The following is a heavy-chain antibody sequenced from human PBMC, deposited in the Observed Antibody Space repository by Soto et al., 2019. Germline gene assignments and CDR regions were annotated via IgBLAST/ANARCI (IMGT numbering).Heavy chain of an antibody. V-gene: IGHV4-4*07. J-gene: IGHJ5*02. D-gene: IGHD1-1*01. CDR2: IYATGTT. CDR3: VRDGTKTLRDWFDT. CDR1: GASISGFY. Sequence: PSETLSLTCTVSGASISGFYWSWIRKSAGKGLEWIGRIYATGTTDYNPSLKSRVMMSVDTSKKQFSLKLRSVTAADTAVYYCVRDGTKTLRDWFDTWAQGISVTVSS.